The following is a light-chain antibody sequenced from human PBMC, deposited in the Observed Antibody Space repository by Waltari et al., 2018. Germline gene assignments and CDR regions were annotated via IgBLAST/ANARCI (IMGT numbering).Light chain of an antibody. J-gene: IGKJ2*01. CDR1: QSITKRY. Sequence: VLKQSPGTLSLSPGERATLSCRASQSITKRYFAWYQQKPGQAPRLLIYGASSRAAGIPDRFSGSGSGTDFTLTISGLEPEDSAVYYCQQYGSSVMYTFGQGTKLEIK. CDR2: GAS. CDR3: QQYGSSVMYT. V-gene: IGKV3-20*01.